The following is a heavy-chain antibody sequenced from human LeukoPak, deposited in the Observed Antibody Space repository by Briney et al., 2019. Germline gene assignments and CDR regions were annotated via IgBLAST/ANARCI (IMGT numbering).Heavy chain of an antibody. D-gene: IGHD5-12*01. CDR1: GFTFSSYA. J-gene: IGHJ4*02. Sequence: GRSLRLSCAASGFTFSSYAMHGVRQAPGKGLEGVAVISYDGSKKYYADSVKGRFTISRDNSKNTLYLQMNSRSVEDTAVYYCARAIVATGIDYWGQGTLVTVSS. CDR3: ARAIVATGIDY. V-gene: IGHV3-30-3*01. CDR2: ISYDGSKK.